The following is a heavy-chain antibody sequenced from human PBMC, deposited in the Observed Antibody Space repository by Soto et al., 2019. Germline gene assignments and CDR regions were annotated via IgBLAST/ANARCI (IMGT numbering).Heavy chain of an antibody. CDR1: GGTFSSYA. CDR3: ATVDISTWIDGMDV. V-gene: IGHV1-69*06. Sequence: QVQLVQSGAEVKKPGSSVKVSCKASGGTFSSYAISWVRQAPGQGLEWMGGTFPMFGKANYAQKLQGRVTISADKSPSTAYMELSSLTSEDTAVYYCATVDISTWIDGMDVWGQGTTVTVSS. J-gene: IGHJ6*02. D-gene: IGHD6-13*01. CDR2: TFPMFGKA.